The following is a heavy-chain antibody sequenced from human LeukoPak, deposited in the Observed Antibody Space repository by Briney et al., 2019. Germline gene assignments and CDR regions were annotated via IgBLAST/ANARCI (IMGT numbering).Heavy chain of an antibody. Sequence: ASVKVSCKASGYTFTSYGISWVRQAAGQGLEWMGWINPNSGGTNYAQKFQGRVTMTRDTSISTAYMELSRLRSDDTAVYYYARNQGYCSSTCCPHDDYWGQGTLVTVSS. CDR1: GYTFTSYG. CDR3: ARNQGYCSSTCCPHDDY. J-gene: IGHJ4*02. CDR2: INPNSGGT. V-gene: IGHV1-2*02. D-gene: IGHD2-2*01.